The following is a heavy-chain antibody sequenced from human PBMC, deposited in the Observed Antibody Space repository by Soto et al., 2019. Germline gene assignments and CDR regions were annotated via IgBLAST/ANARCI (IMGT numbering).Heavy chain of an antibody. Sequence: QVQLQESGPGLVKPSETLSLTCTVSGGSISSYYWSWIRQPPGKGLEWIGYIYYSGSTNYNPSLKSRVTTXXDXSXXQFSLKLSSVTAADTAVYYCARQRDGYNKGWYFDLWGRGTLVTVSS. CDR2: IYYSGST. D-gene: IGHD5-12*01. CDR1: GGSISSYY. V-gene: IGHV4-59*08. CDR3: ARQRDGYNKGWYFDL. J-gene: IGHJ2*01.